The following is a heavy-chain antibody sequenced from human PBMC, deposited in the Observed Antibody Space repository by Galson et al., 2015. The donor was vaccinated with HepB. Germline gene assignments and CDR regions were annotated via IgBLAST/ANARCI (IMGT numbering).Heavy chain of an antibody. V-gene: IGHV3-30*02. CDR2: IRYDGGNK. D-gene: IGHD3-9*01. J-gene: IGHJ3*02. Sequence: SLRLSCAASGFTFSSYGMHWVRQAPGKGLEWVAFIRYDGGNKYYADSVKGRFTISRDNSKNTLYLQMNSLRAEDTAVYYCAKDFDDIPWDAFDIWGQGTMVTVSS. CDR3: AKDFDDIPWDAFDI. CDR1: GFTFSSYG.